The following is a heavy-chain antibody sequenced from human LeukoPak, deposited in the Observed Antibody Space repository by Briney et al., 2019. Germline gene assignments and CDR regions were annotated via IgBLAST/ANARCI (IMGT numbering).Heavy chain of an antibody. D-gene: IGHD5/OR15-5a*01. CDR3: TSRSMIPRWFDP. CDR2: IRSKTNNHAT. V-gene: IGHV3-73*01. CDR1: GFTFAASP. Sequence: GGSLRLSCAASGFTFAASPRHWVRQAPGKGLEWIGRIRSKTNNHATAYSESVKGRFIISRDDSKYTAYLEMNSLKIEDTAVYYCTSRSMIPRWFDPWGQGSLVVVSS. J-gene: IGHJ5*02.